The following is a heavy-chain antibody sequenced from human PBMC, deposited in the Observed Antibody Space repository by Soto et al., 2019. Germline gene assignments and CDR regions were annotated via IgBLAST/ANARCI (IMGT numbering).Heavy chain of an antibody. CDR3: ARDWDRGGGSYLWKFDL. J-gene: IGHJ2*01. CDR2: ISYDGSYK. V-gene: IGHV3-30-3*01. D-gene: IGHD1-26*01. Sequence: QEQLVESGGGVVQPGRSLRLSCAASGFALTPYAMHWVRQAPGKGLEWVAIISYDGSYKSYGDFVKGRFSISRDNSENSLYLRMDTLRSEDTAVYYCARDWDRGGGSYLWKFDLWGRGTLVTVSS. CDR1: GFALTPYA.